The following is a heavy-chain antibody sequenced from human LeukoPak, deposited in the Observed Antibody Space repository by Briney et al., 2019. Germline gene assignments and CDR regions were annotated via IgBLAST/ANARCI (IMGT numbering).Heavy chain of an antibody. J-gene: IGHJ3*01. CDR1: GGPIRDFY. CDR2: TYYSGST. D-gene: IGHD5-24*01. Sequence: ASETLSLTCTVSGGPIRDFYWSWIRQPPGKGLEWIGYTYYSGSTSYKPSLKSRVAISVDMSKSQFSLELSSVTAADTAIYYCTRHKRWLQSPDAFDVWGQGTMVTVSS. CDR3: TRHKRWLQSPDAFDV. V-gene: IGHV4-59*08.